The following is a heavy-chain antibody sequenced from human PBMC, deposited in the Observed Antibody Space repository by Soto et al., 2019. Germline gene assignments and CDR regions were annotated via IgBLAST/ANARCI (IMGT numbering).Heavy chain of an antibody. CDR1: VFTFDDYA. V-gene: IGHV3-43D*04. CDR2: ISGDGGST. Sequence: GESLRLSCAASVFTFDDYAMHWVRQAPGKGLEWVSLISGDGGSTYYADSVKGRFTISRDNSKNSLYLQMNSLRAEDTALYYCAKVSGRCSSTSCYHRYGMDVWGQGTTVTVSS. J-gene: IGHJ6*02. D-gene: IGHD2-2*01. CDR3: AKVSGRCSSTSCYHRYGMDV.